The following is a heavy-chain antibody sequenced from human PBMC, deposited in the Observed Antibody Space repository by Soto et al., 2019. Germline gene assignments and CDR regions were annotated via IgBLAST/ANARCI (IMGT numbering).Heavy chain of an antibody. Sequence: PSETLSLTCTVSGGSISSSSYYWGWIRQPPGKGLEWIGSIYYSGSTYYNPSLKSRVTISVDTSKNQFSLKLSSVTAADTAVYYCARHKAPTYYYDSSGSGNPWWFDPWGQGTLVTVSS. CDR3: ARHKAPTYYYDSSGSGNPWWFDP. J-gene: IGHJ5*02. CDR1: GGSISSSSYY. CDR2: IYYSGST. V-gene: IGHV4-39*01. D-gene: IGHD3-22*01.